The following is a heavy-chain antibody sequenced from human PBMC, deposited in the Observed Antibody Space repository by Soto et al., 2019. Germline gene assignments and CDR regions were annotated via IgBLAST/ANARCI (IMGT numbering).Heavy chain of an antibody. V-gene: IGHV4-31*03. CDR1: GGSISSGGYY. Sequence: SETLSLTCTVSGGSISSGGYYWSWIRQHPGKGLEWIGYIYYSGSTYYNPSLKSRVTISVDTSKNQFSLKLSSVTAADTAVYFCARDRVYCSGGSCYSEAFDIWGQGTMVTVSS. CDR2: IYYSGST. D-gene: IGHD2-15*01. CDR3: ARDRVYCSGGSCYSEAFDI. J-gene: IGHJ3*02.